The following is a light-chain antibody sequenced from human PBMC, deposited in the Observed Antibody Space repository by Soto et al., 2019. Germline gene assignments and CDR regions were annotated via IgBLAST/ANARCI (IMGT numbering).Light chain of an antibody. J-gene: IGKJ3*01. CDR2: ETS. V-gene: IGKV3-11*01. CDR3: QHRIKWPPIFT. CDR1: QSVSSD. Sequence: EIVLTQSPATLSLSPGERATLSCRARQSVSSDLAWYQQKPGHAPRLLIYETSNSATGIPARFSGSPSGTAFTLTISYLEPEDFAVYYCQHRIKWPPIFTFGPGTKLDIK.